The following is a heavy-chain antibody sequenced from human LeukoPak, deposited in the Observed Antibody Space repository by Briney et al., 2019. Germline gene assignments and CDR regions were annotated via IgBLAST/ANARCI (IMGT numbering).Heavy chain of an antibody. CDR2: IYPGDSDT. CDR1: GYTFTSYW. D-gene: IGHD6-13*01. CDR3: ARHGGGYSSGWYSGYFQH. J-gene: IGHJ1*01. Sequence: KVSCKASGYTFTSYWIGWVRQMPGKGLEWMGVIYPGDSDTRYSPSFQGQVTISADKSISTAYLQWSSLKASDTAMYYCARHGGGYSSGWYSGYFQHWGQGTLVTVSS. V-gene: IGHV5-51*01.